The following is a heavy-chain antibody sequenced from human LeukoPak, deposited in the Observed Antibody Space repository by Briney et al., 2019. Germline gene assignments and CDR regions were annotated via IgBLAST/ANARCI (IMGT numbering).Heavy chain of an antibody. CDR3: ARDRWYDSSGSRRFDI. V-gene: IGHV4-61*01. J-gene: IGHJ3*02. CDR1: GGSISSGSYY. D-gene: IGHD3-22*01. CDR2: IYYSGST. Sequence: PSQTLSLTCTVSGGSISSGSYYWSWIRQPPGKGLEWIGYIYYSGSTNYNPSLKSRVTISVDTSKNQFSLKLSSVTAADTAVYYCARDRWYDSSGSRRFDIWGQGTMVTVSS.